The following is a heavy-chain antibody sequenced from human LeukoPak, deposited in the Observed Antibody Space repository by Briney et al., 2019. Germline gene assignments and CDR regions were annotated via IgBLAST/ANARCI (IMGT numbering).Heavy chain of an antibody. CDR1: VYTFTSYG. V-gene: IGHV1-18*01. Sequence: ASVKVSCKASVYTFTSYGISWVRQAPGQGLEWMGWISAYNGNTNYAQKLQGRVTMTTDTSTSTAYMELRSLRSDDTAVYYCARDREELAPFDCRGQGALVTVSS. CDR2: ISAYNGNT. J-gene: IGHJ4*02. CDR3: ARDREELAPFDC. D-gene: IGHD6-6*01.